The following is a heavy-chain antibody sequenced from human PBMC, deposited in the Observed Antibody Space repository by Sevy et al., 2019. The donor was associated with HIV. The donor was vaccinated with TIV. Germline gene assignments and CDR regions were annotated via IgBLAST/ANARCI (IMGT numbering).Heavy chain of an antibody. J-gene: IGHJ4*02. CDR2: ISGGGGST. V-gene: IGHV3-23*01. D-gene: IGHD3-3*01. CDR3: AKFPSPTQFLEWFPHY. Sequence: GGSLRLSCAASGFTFSGYAMSWVRQAPGKGLEWVSAISGGGGSTYYADSVKGRFTISRDNSKNTLYLQMNSLRAEDTAVYYCAKFPSPTQFLEWFPHYWGQGTLVTVSS. CDR1: GFTFSGYA.